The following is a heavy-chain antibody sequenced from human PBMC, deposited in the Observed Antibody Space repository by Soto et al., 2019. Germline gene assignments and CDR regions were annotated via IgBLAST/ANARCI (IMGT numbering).Heavy chain of an antibody. Sequence: GGSLRLSCAASGFTISSYAMNWVRLAPGKGLEWVSAISGSGGSTYYADSVKGRFTISRDNSKNTLYLQMNSLRAEDTAVYYCAKDFYSGYDLDYWGQGTLVTVSS. D-gene: IGHD5-12*01. CDR1: GFTISSYA. V-gene: IGHV3-23*01. CDR2: ISGSGGST. CDR3: AKDFYSGYDLDY. J-gene: IGHJ4*02.